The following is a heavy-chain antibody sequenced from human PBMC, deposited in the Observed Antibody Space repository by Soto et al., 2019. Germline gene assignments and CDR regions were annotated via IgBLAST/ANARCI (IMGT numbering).Heavy chain of an antibody. CDR1: GFRFSGST. Sequence: GGALRLSCAASGFRFSGSTMHWVRQASGKGLEWVGRIRSKANSYATAYAASVKGRFTISRDDSKNTAYLQMNSLKTEDTAVYYFTRRDSGSATWGQGTLATVTS. V-gene: IGHV3-73*01. D-gene: IGHD6-6*01. J-gene: IGHJ4*02. CDR3: TRRDSGSAT. CDR2: IRSKANSYAT.